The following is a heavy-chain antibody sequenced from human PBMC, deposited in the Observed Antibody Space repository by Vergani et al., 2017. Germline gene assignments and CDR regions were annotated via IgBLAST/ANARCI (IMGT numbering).Heavy chain of an antibody. Sequence: QVRLQESGPGLVKPSETLSLTCSVSGGSMSGYYWSWIRQPPRKELEWIGYMYHSGSTNYNPSLETRVTISGDTSKNQFSLKLNSVTAADTAVYYCGRVADFYGLGSRLLDLWGQGILVTGSS. J-gene: IGHJ5*02. CDR3: GRVADFYGLGSRLLDL. D-gene: IGHD3-10*01. V-gene: IGHV4-59*01. CDR1: GGSMSGYY. CDR2: MYHSGST.